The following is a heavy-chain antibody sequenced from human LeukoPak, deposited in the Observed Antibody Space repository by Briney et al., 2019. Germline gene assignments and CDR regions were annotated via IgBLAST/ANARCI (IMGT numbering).Heavy chain of an antibody. CDR1: GVTFSDHY. V-gene: IGHV3-72*01. CDR3: TRGWSGGPVYAFDA. J-gene: IGHJ3*01. Sequence: PGGSLRLSCAVSGVTFSDHYIDWVRQAPGKGLGWVGRSGNKANSYTTEYAASVKGRFTISRDDPKNSLYLQMNSLTTEDTAVYYCTRGWSGGPVYAFDAWGPGTMVTVSS. D-gene: IGHD3-3*01. CDR2: SGNKANSYTT.